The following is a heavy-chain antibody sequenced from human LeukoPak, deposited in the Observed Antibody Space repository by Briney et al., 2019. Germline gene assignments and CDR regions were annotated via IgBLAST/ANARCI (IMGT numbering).Heavy chain of an antibody. CDR2: IYHSGST. Sequence: KPSETLSLTCAVSGYSISSGYYWGWIRQPPGKGLEWIGSIYHSGSTYYNPSLKSRVTISVDTSKNQFSLKLSSVTAADTAVYYCAREYSGPKVQFDYWGQGTLSPSPQ. CDR1: GYSISSGYY. J-gene: IGHJ4*02. D-gene: IGHD5-12*01. V-gene: IGHV4-38-2*02. CDR3: AREYSGPKVQFDY.